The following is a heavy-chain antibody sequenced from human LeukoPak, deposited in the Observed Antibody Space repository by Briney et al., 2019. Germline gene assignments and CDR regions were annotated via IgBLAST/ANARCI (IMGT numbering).Heavy chain of an antibody. Sequence: ASVKVSCKASGYTFTSYDINWVRQATGQGLEWMGWMNPNSGNTGYAQKFQGRVTMTRNTSISTAYMELSSLRSEDTAVYYCARGPDYYDSSGYNAFDISGQGTMVTVSS. CDR2: MNPNSGNT. J-gene: IGHJ3*02. V-gene: IGHV1-8*01. CDR3: ARGPDYYDSSGYNAFDI. D-gene: IGHD3-22*01. CDR1: GYTFTSYD.